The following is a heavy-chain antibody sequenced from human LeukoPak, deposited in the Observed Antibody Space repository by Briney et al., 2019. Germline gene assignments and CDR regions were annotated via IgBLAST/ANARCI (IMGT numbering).Heavy chain of an antibody. CDR3: ATSQTTSGRYGNAFDI. CDR1: EITFSSYW. Sequence: PGGSLRLSCTSSEITFSSYWMSWVRQAPGKGLEWVANIKQDGSEKYYVDSLKGRFTISRDNAKNSLYLQMNSLRAEDTAVYYCATSQTTSGRYGNAFDIRGQGTMVTVSS. J-gene: IGHJ3*02. D-gene: IGHD6-19*01. CDR2: IKQDGSEK. V-gene: IGHV3-7*01.